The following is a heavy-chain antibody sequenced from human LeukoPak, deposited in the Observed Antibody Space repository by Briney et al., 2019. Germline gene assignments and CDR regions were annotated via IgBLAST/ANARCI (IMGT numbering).Heavy chain of an antibody. J-gene: IGHJ4*02. V-gene: IGHV1-2*02. CDR1: GYTFTCYY. D-gene: IGHD3-22*01. CDR2: INPNSGGT. CDR3: ARVGFQRRWGDYYDSSGYLGFDY. Sequence: SSVQVSCKASGYTFTCYYMHWVRQAPGQGLDWMGWINPNSGGTNYAQKFQGRVTMTRDTSISTAYMELSRLRSDYTAVYYCARVGFQRRWGDYYDSSGYLGFDYWGQGTLVTVSS.